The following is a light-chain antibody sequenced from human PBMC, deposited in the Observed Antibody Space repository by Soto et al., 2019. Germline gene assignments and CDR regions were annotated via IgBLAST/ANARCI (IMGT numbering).Light chain of an antibody. V-gene: IGLV2-23*02. CDR1: SSDVGSYDL. J-gene: IGLJ1*01. CDR3: CSSAGGGTYV. Sequence: TGTSSDVGSYDLVSWYQQHPGKAPKLMIYEVTKRPSGVSSRFSGSKSGNTASLTISGLQAEDDADYYCCSSAGGGTYVFGTGTKVTVL. CDR2: EVT.